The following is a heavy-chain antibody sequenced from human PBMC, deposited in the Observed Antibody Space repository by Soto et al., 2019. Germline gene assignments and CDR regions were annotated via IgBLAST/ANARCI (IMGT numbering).Heavy chain of an antibody. D-gene: IGHD3-10*01. V-gene: IGHV4-61*01. CDR2: IYYSGST. CDR3: ARGGITMVRGVIRGYYGMDV. J-gene: IGHJ6*02. CDR1: GGSVSSGRYY. Sequence: PSETLSLTCTVSGGSVSSGRYYWSWIRQPPGKGLEWIGYIYYSGSTNYNPSLKSRVTISVDTSKNQFSLKLSSVTAADTAVYYCARGGITMVRGVIRGYYGMDVWGQGTTVTVSS.